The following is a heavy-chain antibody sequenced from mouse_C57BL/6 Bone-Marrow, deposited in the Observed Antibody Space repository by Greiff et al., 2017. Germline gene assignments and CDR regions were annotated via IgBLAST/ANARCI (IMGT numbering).Heavy chain of an antibody. CDR3: AEDYASSCVDAMDY. J-gene: IGHJ4*01. CDR2: INPSSGYT. V-gene: IGHV1-7*01. CDR1: GYTFTSYW. Sequence: VMLVESGAELAKPGASVTLSCKASGYTFTSYWMHWVKQRPGQGLEWIGNINPSSGYTKYNQKFKDKATLTADKSSRTAYMQLSSLTYEDSAVYYCAEDYASSCVDAMDYWGQGTSVTVSS. D-gene: IGHD1-1*01.